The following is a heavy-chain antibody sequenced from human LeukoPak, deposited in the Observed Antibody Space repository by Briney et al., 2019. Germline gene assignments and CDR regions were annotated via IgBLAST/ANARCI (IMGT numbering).Heavy chain of an antibody. CDR1: GFTFSSYA. J-gene: IGHJ4*02. D-gene: IGHD4-17*01. V-gene: IGHV3-23*01. CDR3: AKGDYEGSFDY. CDR2: ISGSGGST. Sequence: GRSLRLSCAASGFTFSSYAMSWVRQPPGKGLEWVSTISGSGGSTYYADSVKGRFTISRDNSKNTLYLQMNSLRAEDTAVYYCAKGDYEGSFDYWGQGTLDTVSS.